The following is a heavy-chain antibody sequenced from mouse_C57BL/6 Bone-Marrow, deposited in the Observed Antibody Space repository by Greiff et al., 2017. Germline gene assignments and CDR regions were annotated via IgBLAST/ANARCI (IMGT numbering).Heavy chain of an antibody. CDR3: ARTGFAY. V-gene: IGHV2-2*01. CDR2: IWSGGST. CDR1: GFSLTSYG. J-gene: IGHJ3*01. Sequence: QVQLQQSGPGLVQPSQSLSITCTVSGFSLTSYGVHWVRQSPGKGLEWLGVIWSGGSTDYNAAFISRLSISKDNSKSQVFCKMNSLQADDTAIYYCARTGFAYWGQGTLVTVSA.